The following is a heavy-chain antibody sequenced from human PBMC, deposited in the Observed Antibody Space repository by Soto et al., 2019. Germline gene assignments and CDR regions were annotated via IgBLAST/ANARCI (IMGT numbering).Heavy chain of an antibody. V-gene: IGHV4-34*01. D-gene: IGHD4-17*01. J-gene: IGHJ5*02. CDR2: ISHSGST. CDR3: ARGGLRSGQNWFDP. Sequence: SETLSLTCAFYCGSFIGYYWSWIRQPPGKGLEWIGEISHSGSTNYNPSLKSRVTISVDTSKNQFSLKLSSVTAADTAVYYCARGGLRSGQNWFDPWGQGTLVTVSS. CDR1: CGSFIGYY.